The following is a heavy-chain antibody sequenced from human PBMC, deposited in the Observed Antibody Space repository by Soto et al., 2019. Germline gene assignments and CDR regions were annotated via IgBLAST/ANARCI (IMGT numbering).Heavy chain of an antibody. V-gene: IGHV2-5*02. CDR1: GFSLGTYGVG. CDR3: AHRGGGIVDWYFDL. Sequence: QITLNESGPPLVKPTQTLTRTCTFSGFSLGTYGVGVGWIRQPPGKALEWLALIYWDDDKRYSPSLKSRLTITKDTSKRQVFLTLTNMDPVDTATYYCAHRGGGIVDWYFDLWGRGTPVIVSS. CDR2: IYWDDDK. D-gene: IGHD1-26*01. J-gene: IGHJ2*01.